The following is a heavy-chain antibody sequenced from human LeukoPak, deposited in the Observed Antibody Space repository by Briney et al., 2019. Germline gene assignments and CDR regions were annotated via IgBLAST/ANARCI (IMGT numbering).Heavy chain of an antibody. V-gene: IGHV3-48*03. CDR2: ISSSGSNI. CDR1: GLTLSSYE. D-gene: IGHD1-14*01. J-gene: IGHJ4*02. Sequence: GGSLRLSCAASGLTLSSYEMNWVRQAPGKGLEWVSYISSSGSNIYYADSVKGRFTISRDNAKNSLYLQMNSLRAEDTAVYYVASNRSKYRFDYWGQGTLVTVSS. CDR3: ASNRSKYRFDY.